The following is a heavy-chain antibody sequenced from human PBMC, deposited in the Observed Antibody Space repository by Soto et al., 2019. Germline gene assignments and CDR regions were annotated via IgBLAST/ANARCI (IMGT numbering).Heavy chain of an antibody. D-gene: IGHD2-2*01. Sequence: GGSLRLSCAASGFTFSSYGMHWVRQAPGKGLEWVAVISYDGSNKYYADSVKGRFTISRDNSKNTLYLQMNSLRAEDTAVYYCAKAKYCSSTSCYEAPYYYYYGMDVWGQGTTVTVSS. CDR1: GFTFSSYG. V-gene: IGHV3-30*18. CDR2: ISYDGSNK. CDR3: AKAKYCSSTSCYEAPYYYYYGMDV. J-gene: IGHJ6*02.